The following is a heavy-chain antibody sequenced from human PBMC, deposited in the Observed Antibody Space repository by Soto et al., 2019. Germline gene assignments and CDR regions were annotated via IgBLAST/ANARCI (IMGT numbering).Heavy chain of an antibody. V-gene: IGHV4-39*01. Sequence: PSETLSLTCTVSGGSISSSDYYWGWIRQPPGKGLEWIGSFYYSGSIYYNPSLKRRVTISVDASKNQFSRKLSSVTAADTAVYYCARHRYIAAGAMSGALRTSWFDPWGHGALATVSS. CDR2: FYYSGSI. D-gene: IGHD6-13*01. J-gene: IGHJ5*02. CDR1: GGSISSSDYY. CDR3: ARHRYIAAGAMSGALRTSWFDP.